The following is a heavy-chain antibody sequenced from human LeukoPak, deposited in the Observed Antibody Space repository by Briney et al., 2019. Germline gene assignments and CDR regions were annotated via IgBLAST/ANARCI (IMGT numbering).Heavy chain of an antibody. V-gene: IGHV3-21*01. D-gene: IGHD3-22*01. CDR2: ISVRSNYR. CDR3: VRLRRNSDRSGYYYYYDY. Sequence: GGSLRLSCAASGYTFSDFSVNWVRQAPGKGLEWVSSISVRSNYRFYADSVRGRFTISRDDARDSLFLQMNSLRAEDTAVYFCVRLRRNSDRSGYYYYYDYWGQGTLVTVSS. CDR1: GYTFSDFS. J-gene: IGHJ4*02.